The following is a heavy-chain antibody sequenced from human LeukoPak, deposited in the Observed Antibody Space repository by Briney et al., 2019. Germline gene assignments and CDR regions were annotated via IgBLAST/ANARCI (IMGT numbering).Heavy chain of an antibody. V-gene: IGHV1-2*02. Sequence: ASVSVSCKASGYTFTGYYMHWVRQAPGQGLEGMGWINSNSGCTDHAQKFQGRVTLTRDTSINTAYMELSSLRSDDTAVYYCASEGGLGNEYYFDYWGQGTLITVSS. CDR3: ASEGGLGNEYYFDY. J-gene: IGHJ4*02. CDR2: INSNSGCT. D-gene: IGHD3/OR15-3a*01. CDR1: GYTFTGYY.